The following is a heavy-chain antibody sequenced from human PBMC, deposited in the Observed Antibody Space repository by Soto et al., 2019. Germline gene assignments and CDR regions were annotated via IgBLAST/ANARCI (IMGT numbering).Heavy chain of an antibody. Sequence: PGGSLRLSCSASGFTFSSYAMHWVRQAPGKGLEYVSAISSNGGSTYYADSVKGRFTISRDNSKNTLYLQMNSLRGEDTAVYYCARATYSSSYYFDSWGQGTLVTVSS. D-gene: IGHD6-6*01. CDR1: GFTFSSYA. CDR2: ISSNGGST. V-gene: IGHV3-64*04. CDR3: ARATYSSSYYFDS. J-gene: IGHJ4*02.